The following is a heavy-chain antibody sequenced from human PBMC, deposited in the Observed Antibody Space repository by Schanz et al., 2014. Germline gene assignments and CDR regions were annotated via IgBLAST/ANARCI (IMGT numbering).Heavy chain of an antibody. CDR2: VSSYDTTV. CDR1: GFTFRDYY. J-gene: IGHJ1*01. V-gene: IGHV3-11*04. D-gene: IGHD2-2*01. CDR3: ARSTSMYFLQ. Sequence: QVQLVESGGGFVKPGGSLRLSCVASGFTFRDYYMTWIRQAPGKGLEWISYVSSYDTTVSYADSVKGRFTISRDNAKNTLYLQMNSLRAEDTAVYYCARSTSMYFLQWGQGTLVTVSS.